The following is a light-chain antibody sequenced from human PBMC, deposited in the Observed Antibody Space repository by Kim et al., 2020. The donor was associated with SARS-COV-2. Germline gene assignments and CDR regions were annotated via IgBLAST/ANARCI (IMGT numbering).Light chain of an antibody. CDR3: VTWDSNTWV. CDR2: LEDSGTY. Sequence: QPVLTQSSSASASLGSSVKLTCTLNNGRSSFSIAWHQHQPGKAPRYLMKLEDSGTYYKGSGVPDRFSGSSSGADRYLSISNLQSDDEADYYCVTWDSNTWVFGGGTQLTVL. CDR1: NGRSSFS. J-gene: IGLJ3*02. V-gene: IGLV4-60*03.